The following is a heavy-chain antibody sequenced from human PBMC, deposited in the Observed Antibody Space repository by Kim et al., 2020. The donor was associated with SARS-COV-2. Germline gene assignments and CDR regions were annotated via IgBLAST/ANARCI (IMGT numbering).Heavy chain of an antibody. CDR2: SSSSSSYK. CDR3: AKHLADDSSGYYGPIIDY. J-gene: IGHJ4*02. V-gene: IGHV3-21*01. CDR1: GFTFSTYS. D-gene: IGHD3-22*01. Sequence: AGSLRLSCAASGFTFSTYSMNWVRQAPGKGLEWVSSSSSSSSYKYYADSVKGRFTISRDNAKNSLYLQMNSLRAEDTAVYYCAKHLADDSSGYYGPIIDYWGQGTLVTVSS.